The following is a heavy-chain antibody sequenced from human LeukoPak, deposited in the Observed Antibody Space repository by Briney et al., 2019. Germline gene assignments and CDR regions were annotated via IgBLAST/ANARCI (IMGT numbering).Heavy chain of an antibody. CDR2: IYHSGST. V-gene: IGHV4-38-2*02. Sequence: SETLSLTCTVSGYSISSGYYWGWIRQPPGKGLEWIGNIYHSGSTYYNPSLKSRVTISVDTSKNQFSLKMRFVTAADTALYFCSRDHWDLSDSSPTDYWGQGVLVTVS. J-gene: IGHJ4*02. CDR1: GYSISSGYY. CDR3: SRDHWDLSDSSPTDY. D-gene: IGHD7-27*01.